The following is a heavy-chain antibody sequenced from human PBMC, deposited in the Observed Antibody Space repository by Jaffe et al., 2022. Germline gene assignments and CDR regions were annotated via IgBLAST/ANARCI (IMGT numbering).Heavy chain of an antibody. J-gene: IGHJ4*02. CDR3: AKEHCPGGVCYRLLDY. Sequence: EVQLLESGGGLVQPGGSLRFSCAASGFSFSSYAMSWVRQAPGKGLEWVSAISGNGDTTYYADSVKGRFTVSRDNSKNTLYLQMNSLRAEDTAVYYCAKEHCPGGVCYRLLDYWGQGTLATVSS. V-gene: IGHV3-23*01. CDR2: ISGNGDTT. D-gene: IGHD2-8*02. CDR1: GFSFSSYA.